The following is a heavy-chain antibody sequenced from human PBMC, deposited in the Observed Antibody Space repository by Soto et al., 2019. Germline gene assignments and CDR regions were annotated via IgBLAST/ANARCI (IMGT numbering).Heavy chain of an antibody. Sequence: SETLSLTCTVSGGSISSYYWSWIRQPPGKGLEWIGYIYYSGSTNYNPSLKSRVTISVDTSKNQFSLKLSSVTAADTAVYYCARVPLRGYSGYDLDDAFDIWGQGTMVTVSS. J-gene: IGHJ3*02. V-gene: IGHV4-59*01. D-gene: IGHD5-12*01. CDR2: IYYSGST. CDR1: GGSISSYY. CDR3: ARVPLRGYSGYDLDDAFDI.